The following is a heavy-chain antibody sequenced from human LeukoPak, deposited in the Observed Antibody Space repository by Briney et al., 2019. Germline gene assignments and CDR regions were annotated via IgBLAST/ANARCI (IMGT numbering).Heavy chain of an antibody. J-gene: IGHJ5*02. Sequence: SETLSLTCAVYGGSFSGYYWSWIRQPPGKGLEWIGEINHSGSTNYNPSLKSRVTISVDTSKNQFSLKLSSVTAADTAVYYCARGRYDILTGYYVPNNWFDPRGQGTLVTVSS. D-gene: IGHD3-9*01. CDR3: ARGRYDILTGYYVPNNWFDP. CDR1: GGSFSGYY. CDR2: INHSGST. V-gene: IGHV4-34*01.